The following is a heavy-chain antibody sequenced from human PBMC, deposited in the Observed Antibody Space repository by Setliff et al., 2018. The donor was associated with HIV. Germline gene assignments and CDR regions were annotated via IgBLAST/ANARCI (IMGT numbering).Heavy chain of an antibody. J-gene: IGHJ3*02. CDR1: GFTFSNYW. V-gene: IGHV3-74*03. D-gene: IGHD2-2*01. CDR3: ATALYCSSTSCYIAFDI. Sequence: GGSLRLSCAGSGFTFSNYWMHWVRQAPGKGLVWVSRINSDGSSTTYADSVKGRFTISRDNSKNTVHLQMNSLRAEDTAVYYCATALYCSSTSCYIAFDIWGQGTMVTVSS. CDR2: INSDGSST.